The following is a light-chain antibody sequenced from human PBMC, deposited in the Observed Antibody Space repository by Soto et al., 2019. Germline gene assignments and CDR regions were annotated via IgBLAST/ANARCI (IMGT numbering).Light chain of an antibody. J-gene: IGKJ2*01. CDR3: QQYNSYPYT. CDR1: QSISSW. CDR2: DAS. V-gene: IGKV1-5*01. Sequence: DIQMTQSPSTLSASVGDRVTITCRASQSISSWLAWYQQKPEKAPKLLIYDASSLESGVPSRFSGSGSGTEFPLTISRLQPDDFATYYCQQYNSYPYTFGQGTKLEIK.